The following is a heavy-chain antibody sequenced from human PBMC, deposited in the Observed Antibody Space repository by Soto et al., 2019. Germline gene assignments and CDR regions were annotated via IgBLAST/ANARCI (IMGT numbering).Heavy chain of an antibody. Sequence: QVQLRQSGPGLVKTSGTLSLTCAVSGGSVSSTNWWTWVRQPPGKRLEWIGEIYPSGSPTYSPSLTGRTTIPGYKSNNLFSLKLRSVTAADTAVYYCATLPLRIVVTLLPIPTWGQGIQVTVSS. D-gene: IGHD2-21*01. CDR3: ATLPLRIVVTLLPIPT. J-gene: IGHJ5*02. CDR2: IYPSGSP. CDR1: GGSVSSTNW. V-gene: IGHV4-4*02.